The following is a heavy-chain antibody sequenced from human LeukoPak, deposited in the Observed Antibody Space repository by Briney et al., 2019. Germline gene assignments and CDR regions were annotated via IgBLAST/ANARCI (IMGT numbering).Heavy chain of an antibody. CDR2: INPNSGGT. V-gene: IGHV1-2*02. CDR3: ARVVAVGMTTVTNFDY. Sequence: ASVKVSCKASGYTFTGYYMHWVRQAPGQGLEWMGWINPNSGGTNYAQKFQGRVTMTRDTSISTAYMELSRLRSDDTAVYYCARVVAVGMTTVTNFDYWGQGTLVTVSS. J-gene: IGHJ4*02. CDR1: GYTFTGYY. D-gene: IGHD4-17*01.